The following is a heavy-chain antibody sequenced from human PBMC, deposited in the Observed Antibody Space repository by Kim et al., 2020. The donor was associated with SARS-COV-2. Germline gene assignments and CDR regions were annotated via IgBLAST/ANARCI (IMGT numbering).Heavy chain of an antibody. V-gene: IGHV3-9*01. D-gene: IGHD6-19*01. CDR1: GFTFDDYA. CDR3: AKAAQWQLQNWFDP. Sequence: GGSLRLSCAASGFTFDDYAMHWVRQAPGKGLEWVSGISWNSGSIGYVDSVKGRFTISRDNAKNSLYLQMNSLRAEDTALYYCAKAAQWQLQNWFDPWGQGTLVTVSS. J-gene: IGHJ5*02. CDR2: ISWNSGSI.